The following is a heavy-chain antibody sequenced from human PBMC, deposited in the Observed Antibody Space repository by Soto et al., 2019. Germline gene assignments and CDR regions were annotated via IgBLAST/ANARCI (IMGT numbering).Heavy chain of an antibody. CDR1: GGIFSRYS. V-gene: IGHV1-69*01. CDR3: GRGGHRAYDRWSAY. Sequence: QVQLAQSGAEVKKPGSSVKVSCRATGGIFSRYSISWLRQAPGQGIEWMGGIIPDFGTANYAQKFQGRVTITADESTSTAYMELTSLRSEDTALYYCGRGGHRAYDRWSAYWGQGTLVTVSS. CDR2: IIPDFGTA. D-gene: IGHD5-12*01. J-gene: IGHJ4*02.